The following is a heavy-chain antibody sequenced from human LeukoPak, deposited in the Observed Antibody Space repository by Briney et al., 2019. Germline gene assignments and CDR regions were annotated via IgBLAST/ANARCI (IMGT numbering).Heavy chain of an antibody. V-gene: IGHV3-30-3*01. CDR1: GFTFSSYA. J-gene: IGHJ4*02. CDR2: VSYDGSNK. D-gene: IGHD3-10*01. CDR3: AREITAPTKFDY. Sequence: PGGSLRLSCAASGFTFSSYAMHWVRQAPGKGLEWVAVVSYDGSNKYYADSVKGRFTISRDNSKSTLYLQMNSLRAEDTAVYYCAREITAPTKFDYWGQGTLVTVSS.